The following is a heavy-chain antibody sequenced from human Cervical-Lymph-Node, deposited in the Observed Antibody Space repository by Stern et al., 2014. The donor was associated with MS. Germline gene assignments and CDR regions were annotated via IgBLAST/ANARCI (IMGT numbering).Heavy chain of an antibody. V-gene: IGHV1-58*01. J-gene: IGHJ4*02. CDR3: AADVPFTYYYDSSGYYLRDY. CDR2: IGVGRGNT. CDR1: GFTFTSSA. D-gene: IGHD3-22*01. Sequence: QLVQSGPEVKKPGTSVKVSCKASGFTFTSSAVQWVRQARGQRLEWIGWIGVGRGNTNYAQKFQERVTITRDMSTSTAYMELSSLRSEDTAVYYCAADVPFTYYYDSSGYYLRDYWGQGTLVTVSS.